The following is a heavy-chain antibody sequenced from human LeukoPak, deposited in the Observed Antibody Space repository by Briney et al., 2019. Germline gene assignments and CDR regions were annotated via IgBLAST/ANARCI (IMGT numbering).Heavy chain of an antibody. V-gene: IGHV1-18*01. J-gene: IGHJ4*02. CDR2: ISAYNGNT. Sequence: ASVKVSCKASGYTFTSYGISWVRQAPGQGLEWMGWISAYNGNTNYAQKLQGRVTMTTDTSTSTAYMELRSLGSDDTAVYYCARVLLWFGELGVGFDYWGQGTLVTVSS. CDR3: ARVLLWFGELGVGFDY. CDR1: GYTFTSYG. D-gene: IGHD3-10*01.